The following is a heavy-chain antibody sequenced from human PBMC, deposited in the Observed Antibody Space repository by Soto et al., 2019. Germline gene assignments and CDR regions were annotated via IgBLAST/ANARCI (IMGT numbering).Heavy chain of an antibody. CDR3: ARQVVTGHFDY. J-gene: IGHJ4*02. Sequence: PETLSLTCTVSGGSITGYNWHWIRQPPGEGLEWIGYIYHTGSTTYNPSLKSRVTISLDTSKNQFSLKMNSVTAADTAVYYCARQVVTGHFDYWGQGTLVTVSS. CDR1: GGSITGYN. V-gene: IGHV4-59*08. CDR2: IYHTGST. D-gene: IGHD4-4*01.